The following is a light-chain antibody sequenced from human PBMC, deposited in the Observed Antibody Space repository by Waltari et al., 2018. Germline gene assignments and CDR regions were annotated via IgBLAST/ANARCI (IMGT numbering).Light chain of an antibody. J-gene: IGKJ2*01. V-gene: IGKV1-6*01. CDR1: QDIRNE. Sequence: AIQMIQSPSSLPASVGDRVTITCRASQDIRNELGWYQQRPGKAPSLLIYAASNLQGGVPSRFSGSGSGTDFTLTINSLQPEDFATYYCLQDHGYPRTFGQGTKLEIK. CDR2: AAS. CDR3: LQDHGYPRT.